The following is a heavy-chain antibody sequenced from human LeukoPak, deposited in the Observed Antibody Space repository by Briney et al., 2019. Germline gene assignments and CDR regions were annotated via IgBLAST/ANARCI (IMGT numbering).Heavy chain of an antibody. D-gene: IGHD3-16*01. Sequence: SETLSLTCTVSGGSISSSSYYWGWIRQPPGKGLEWIGSIYYSGSTYYNPSLKSRVTISVDTSKNQFSLKLSSVTAADTAVYYCAGATRFGAFDIWGQGTMVTVSS. V-gene: IGHV4-39*07. CDR1: GGSISSSSYY. CDR3: AGATRFGAFDI. J-gene: IGHJ3*02. CDR2: IYYSGST.